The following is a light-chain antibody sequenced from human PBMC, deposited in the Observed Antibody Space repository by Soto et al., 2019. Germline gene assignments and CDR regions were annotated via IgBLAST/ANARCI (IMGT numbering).Light chain of an antibody. CDR2: GAS. J-gene: IGKJ2*01. Sequence: EIVMRHSPATLSVSPGERATLSCRASQSVSNNLAWYQQKPGQAPRLLIYGASTRATATPARFSGSGSGTEFTLTISSLQSEDFAVYFCQQYDNWPYTFGQGTKLEIK. CDR3: QQYDNWPYT. V-gene: IGKV3-15*01. CDR1: QSVSNN.